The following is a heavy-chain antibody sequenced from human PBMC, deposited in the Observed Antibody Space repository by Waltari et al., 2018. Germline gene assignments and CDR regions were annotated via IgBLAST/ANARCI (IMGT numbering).Heavy chain of an antibody. V-gene: IGHV1-69*14. Sequence: QVQLVQSGAEVKKPGSSVKVSCKASGGTFSSYALSWVRQAPGQGLEWMGGISPILGTANYAQKFQGRVTITANKSTSTAYMELSSLRSEDTAVYYCARLDYDILRFDPWGQGTLVTVSS. D-gene: IGHD3-9*01. CDR1: GGTFSSYA. J-gene: IGHJ5*02. CDR2: ISPILGTA. CDR3: ARLDYDILRFDP.